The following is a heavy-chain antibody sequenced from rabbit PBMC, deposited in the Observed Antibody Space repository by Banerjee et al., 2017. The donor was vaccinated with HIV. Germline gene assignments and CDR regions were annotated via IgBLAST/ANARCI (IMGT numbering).Heavy chain of an antibody. D-gene: IGHD4-2*01. J-gene: IGHJ4*01. V-gene: IGHV1S40*01. CDR3: ASADSNVWCFEL. CDR1: GFSFSSSYY. CDR2: IDGYSGGRT. Sequence: QSLEESGGDLVKPGASLTLTCTASGFSFSSSYYMWWVRQAPGKGLEWIAAIDGYSGGRTYYAGWAKGRFTISKTSSTTVTLQMTSLTAADTATYFCASADSNVWCFELWGPGTLVTVS.